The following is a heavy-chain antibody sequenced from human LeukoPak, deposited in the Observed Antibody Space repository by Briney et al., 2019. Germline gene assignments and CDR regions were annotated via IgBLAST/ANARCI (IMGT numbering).Heavy chain of an antibody. J-gene: IGHJ4*02. V-gene: IGHV1-2*02. D-gene: IGHD2-15*01. CDR2: INPNSGGT. CDR1: GYTFTGYY. CDR3: ARDQKGVYCSGGSCYGPIDY. Sequence: ASVKVSCKASGYTFTGYYMHWVRQAPGQGLEWMGWINPNSGGTNYAQKFQGGVTMTRDTSISTAYMELSRLRSDDTAVYYCARDQKGVYCSGGSCYGPIDYWGQGTLVTVSS.